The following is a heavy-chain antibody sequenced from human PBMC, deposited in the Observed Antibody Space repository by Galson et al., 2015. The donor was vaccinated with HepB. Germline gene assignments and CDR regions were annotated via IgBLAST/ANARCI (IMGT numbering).Heavy chain of an antibody. J-gene: IGHJ2*01. Sequence: SLRLSCAVSGLSFSSYVMSWVRQAPGKGLEWVSAISGSGGSTYYADPMKGRFTISRDNYRNMVFLQMNSLRVEDTAVYYCAKDVSSSSVWYFDLWGRGTLVTVSS. CDR1: GLSFSSYV. CDR3: AKDVSSSSVWYFDL. CDR2: ISGSGGST. D-gene: IGHD6-6*01. V-gene: IGHV3-23*01.